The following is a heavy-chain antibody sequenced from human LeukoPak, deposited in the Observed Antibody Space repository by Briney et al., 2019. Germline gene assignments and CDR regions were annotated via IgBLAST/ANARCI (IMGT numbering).Heavy chain of an antibody. CDR3: TNHALDY. CDR2: ITPSGSST. CDR1: GFTFSPYE. Sequence: PGGSLRLSCGAPGFTFSPYEMHWVRQAPGKGLEWLSYITPSGSSTYYADSVKGRFTISRDNAKSSLYLQMNSLRVEDTAVYYCTNHALDYWGQGTLVTVSS. D-gene: IGHD2-2*01. V-gene: IGHV3-48*03. J-gene: IGHJ4*02.